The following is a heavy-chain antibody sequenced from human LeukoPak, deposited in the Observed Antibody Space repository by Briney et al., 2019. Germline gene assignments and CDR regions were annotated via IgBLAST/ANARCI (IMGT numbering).Heavy chain of an antibody. Sequence: ASVKVSCKTSGYTFTDYYIHWMRQAPGQGLEWMGWINSNSGGTSYAQKFQGRVTLTRDTPTRTAFMELNRLTSDDTTVYYCARTSIAARRADFDYWGQGTVVTVSS. D-gene: IGHD6-6*01. V-gene: IGHV1-2*02. CDR3: ARTSIAARRADFDY. CDR1: GYTFTDYY. CDR2: INSNSGGT. J-gene: IGHJ4*02.